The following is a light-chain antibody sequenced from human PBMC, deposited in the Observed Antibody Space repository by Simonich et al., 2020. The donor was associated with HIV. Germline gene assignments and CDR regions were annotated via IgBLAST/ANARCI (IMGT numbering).Light chain of an antibody. J-gene: IGKJ2*01. Sequence: DIVMTQSPDSLAVSLGERATINCKSSQSVLSSTNNKNYLAWYQQKPGQPPKRLIYWASTRESGVPDRFSGSGSGTDFTLTISSLQAEDVAVYYCQQYYSTPRTFGQGTKLEIK. CDR1: QSVLSSTNNKNY. V-gene: IGKV4-1*01. CDR3: QQYYSTPRT. CDR2: WAS.